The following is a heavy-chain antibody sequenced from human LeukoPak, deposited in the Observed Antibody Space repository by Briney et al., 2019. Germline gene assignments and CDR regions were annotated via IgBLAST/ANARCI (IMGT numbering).Heavy chain of an antibody. J-gene: IGHJ5*02. CDR1: GYTFTSYG. CDR3: ARDVLRFLEWLSLSNWFDP. V-gene: IGHV1-18*01. D-gene: IGHD3-3*01. CDR2: ISAYNGNT. Sequence: GASVKVSCKASGYTFTSYGISWVRQAPGQGLEWMGWISAYNGNTNYAQKLQGRVTMTTDTSTSTAYMELRSLRSDDTAVYYCARDVLRFLEWLSLSNWFDPWGQGTLVTVSS.